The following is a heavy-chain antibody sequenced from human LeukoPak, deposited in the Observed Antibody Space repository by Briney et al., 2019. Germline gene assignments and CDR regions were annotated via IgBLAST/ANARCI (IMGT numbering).Heavy chain of an antibody. Sequence: GESLKISFKGSGYSFTSYWIGWVRQMPGKGLEWMGIIYPGDSDTRYSPSFQGQVTISADKSISTAYLQWTSLKASDTAMYYCARPLSLTYYDFWSGYESDAFDIWGQGTMVTVSS. V-gene: IGHV5-51*01. J-gene: IGHJ3*02. CDR1: GYSFTSYW. CDR2: IYPGDSDT. D-gene: IGHD3-3*01. CDR3: ARPLSLTYYDFWSGYESDAFDI.